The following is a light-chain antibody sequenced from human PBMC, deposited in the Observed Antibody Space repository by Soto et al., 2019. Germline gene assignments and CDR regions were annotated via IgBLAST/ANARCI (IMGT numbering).Light chain of an antibody. CDR2: GAS. Sequence: DIQMTQSPSTLSASVGDRVTITCRASQGISKWLAGYQQKPGKAPKLLIYGASSLENGVPSRFSGSGSGTEISLTISSLQPDDFASYCCQQYNYYDMWSVGQGPKVDLK. J-gene: IGKJ1*01. CDR3: QQYNYYDMWS. CDR1: QGISKW. V-gene: IGKV1-5*01.